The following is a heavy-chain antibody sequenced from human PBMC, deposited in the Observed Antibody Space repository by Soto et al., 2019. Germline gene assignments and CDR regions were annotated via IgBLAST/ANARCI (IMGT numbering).Heavy chain of an antibody. CDR3: ARGYYDFWSGYSNWFDP. D-gene: IGHD3-3*01. J-gene: IGHJ5*02. Sequence: SETLSLTCAVYGGSFSGYYWSWIRQPPGKGLEWIGEINHSGSTNYNPSLKSRVTISVDTSKNQFSLKLSSVTAADTAVYYCARGYYDFWSGYSNWFDPWGQGTLVTVSS. V-gene: IGHV4-34*01. CDR1: GGSFSGYY. CDR2: INHSGST.